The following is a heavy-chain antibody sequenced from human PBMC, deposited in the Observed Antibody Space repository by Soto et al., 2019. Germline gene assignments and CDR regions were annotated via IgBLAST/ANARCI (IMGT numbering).Heavy chain of an antibody. V-gene: IGHV1-8*02. CDR2: MNPNSGNT. D-gene: IGHD2-15*01. Sequence: ASVKVSCKASGYSFPSYALNQVRQATGQGLEGMGWMNPNSGNTGYAQKCQGRVTMTRNTSISTAYMELSSLRSEDTAVYYCARGYCSGGSCYPIDYWGQGTLVTVSS. CDR1: GYSFPSYA. J-gene: IGHJ4*02. CDR3: ARGYCSGGSCYPIDY.